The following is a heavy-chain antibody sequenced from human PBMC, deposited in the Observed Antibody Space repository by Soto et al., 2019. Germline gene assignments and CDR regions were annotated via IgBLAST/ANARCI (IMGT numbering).Heavy chain of an antibody. D-gene: IGHD5-12*01. CDR1: GGTFSSYA. CDR3: ASSNVEMATRELYYYYGMDV. J-gene: IGHJ6*02. Sequence: QVQLVQSGAEVKKPGSSVKDSCKASGGTFSSYAISWVRQAPGQGLEWMGGIIPIFGTANYAQKFQGRVTITADESTSTAYMELSSLRSEDTAVYYCASSNVEMATRELYYYYGMDVWGQGTTVTVSS. CDR2: IIPIFGTA. V-gene: IGHV1-69*01.